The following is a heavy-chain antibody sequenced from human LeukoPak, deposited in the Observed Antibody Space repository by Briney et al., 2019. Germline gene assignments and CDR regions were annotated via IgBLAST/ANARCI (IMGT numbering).Heavy chain of an antibody. CDR3: ARYYGGNHPRFDY. CDR2: IKQDGSEK. Sequence: GGSLRLSCAASGFTFSSYWMSWVRQAPGKGLEWVANIKQDGSEKYYVASVKGRFTISRDNAKNSLYLQMNSLRAEDTAVYYCARYYGGNHPRFDYWGQGTLVTVSS. CDR1: GFTFSSYW. D-gene: IGHD4-23*01. J-gene: IGHJ4*02. V-gene: IGHV3-7*01.